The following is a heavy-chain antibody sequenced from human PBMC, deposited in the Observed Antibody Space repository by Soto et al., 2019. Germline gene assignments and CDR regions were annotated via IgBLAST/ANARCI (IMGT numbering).Heavy chain of an antibody. CDR1: GGSISSGGYY. D-gene: IGHD1-7*01. J-gene: IGHJ4*02. CDR2: IYYSGST. Sequence: SETLALTCTVSGGSISSGGYYWSWIRQHPGKGLEWIGYIYYSGSTYYNPSLKSRVTISVDTSKNQFSLKLSSVTAADTAVYHCARGKTGTTFFFDYWGQGTLVTVSS. CDR3: ARGKTGTTFFFDY. V-gene: IGHV4-31*03.